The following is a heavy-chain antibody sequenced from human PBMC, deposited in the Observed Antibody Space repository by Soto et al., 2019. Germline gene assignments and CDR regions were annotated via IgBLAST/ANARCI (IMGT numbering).Heavy chain of an antibody. CDR2: ISGSGGST. CDR3: AKDIYGSGSKAFLGGMDV. D-gene: IGHD3-10*01. CDR1: GFTFSSYA. J-gene: IGHJ6*02. Sequence: GGSLRLSCAASGFTFSSYAMSWVRQAPGKGLEWVSAISGSGGSTYYADSVKGRFTISRDNSKNTLYLQMNSLRAEDTAVYYCAKDIYGSGSKAFLGGMDVWGQGTTVTVSS. V-gene: IGHV3-23*01.